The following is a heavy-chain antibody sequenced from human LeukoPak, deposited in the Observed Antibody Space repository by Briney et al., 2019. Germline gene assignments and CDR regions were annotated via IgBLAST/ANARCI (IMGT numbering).Heavy chain of an antibody. Sequence: GGSLRLSCVVSGITVSNYAINWVRQAPGKGLEWVSGISGSAGGKKYADSVKGRFTISRDNSLNTVYLQMNSLRAEDTAVYFCAKRGIVIRGILIIGFHKEAYYFDYWGQGILVTISS. D-gene: IGHD3-10*01. CDR3: AKRGIVIRGILIIGFHKEAYYFDY. V-gene: IGHV3-23*01. J-gene: IGHJ4*02. CDR2: ISGSAGGK. CDR1: GITVSNYA.